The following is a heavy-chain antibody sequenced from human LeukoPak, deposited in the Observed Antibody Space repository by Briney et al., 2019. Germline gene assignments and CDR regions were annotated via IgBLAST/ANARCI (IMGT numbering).Heavy chain of an antibody. CDR1: GHTFTGYY. CDR2: INPNSGGA. CDR3: ARERCSGGSCLPLFDY. Sequence: GASVKVSCKASGHTFTGYYMHWVRQAPGHGLEWMGWINPNSGGANYAQNFQGRVTMTRDTSISTAYMELSRLRSDDTAVYYCARERCSGGSCLPLFDYWGQGTLVTVPS. V-gene: IGHV1-2*02. J-gene: IGHJ4*02. D-gene: IGHD2-15*01.